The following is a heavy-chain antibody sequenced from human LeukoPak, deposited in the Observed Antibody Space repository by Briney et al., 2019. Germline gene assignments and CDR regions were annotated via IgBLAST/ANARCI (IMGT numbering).Heavy chain of an antibody. CDR1: GGSISSYY. CDR3: ARVAMYYDFRSGYHAEYFQH. D-gene: IGHD3-3*01. CDR2: IYYSGST. Sequence: SETLSLTCTVSGGSISSYYWSWIRQPPGKGLEWIGYIYYSGSTNYNPSLKSRVTISVDTSKNQFSLKLSSVTAADTAVYYCARVAMYYDFRSGYHAEYFQHWGQGTLVTVSS. J-gene: IGHJ1*01. V-gene: IGHV4-59*01.